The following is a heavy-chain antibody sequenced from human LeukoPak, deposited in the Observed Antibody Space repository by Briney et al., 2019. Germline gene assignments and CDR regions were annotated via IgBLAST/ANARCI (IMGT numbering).Heavy chain of an antibody. V-gene: IGHV1-2*02. CDR3: ARARWGDSGGWGGGNWFDP. Sequence: ASVKVSCKASGYTFTGYYMHWVRQAPGQGLEWMGWINPNSGGTNYAQKFQGRVTMTRDTSISTAYMELSRLRSDDTAVYYCARARWGDSGGWGGGNWFDPWGQGTLVTVSS. J-gene: IGHJ5*02. CDR2: INPNSGGT. D-gene: IGHD6-19*01. CDR1: GYTFTGYY.